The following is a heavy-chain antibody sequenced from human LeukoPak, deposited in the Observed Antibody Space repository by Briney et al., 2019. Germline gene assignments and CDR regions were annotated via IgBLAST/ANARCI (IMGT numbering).Heavy chain of an antibody. D-gene: IGHD3-22*01. CDR1: GGSISSYY. CDR2: IYTRGST. J-gene: IGHJ4*02. V-gene: IGHV4-4*09. CDR3: ARLGGNYYYDSSGYSTPLDY. Sequence: PSETLSLTCTVSGGSISSYYWSWIRQPPGKGLEWIGYIYTRGSTNYNPSLKSRVTISVDTSKNQFSLKLSSVTAADTAVYYCARLGGNYYYDSSGYSTPLDYWGQGTLVTVSS.